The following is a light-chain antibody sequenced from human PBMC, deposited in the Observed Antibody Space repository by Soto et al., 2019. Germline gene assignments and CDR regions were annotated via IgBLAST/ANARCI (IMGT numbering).Light chain of an antibody. CDR3: SSYTSSSTPYV. CDR1: SSDVGGYNY. CDR2: EVS. J-gene: IGLJ1*01. V-gene: IGLV2-14*01. Sequence: QSALTQPASVSGSRGQSITISCTGTSSDVGGYNYVSWYQQHTGKAPKLMIYEVSNRPSGGSTRFSGSKSGNTASLTISGLQSEDEADYYCSSYTSSSTPYVYGTGTKVTVL.